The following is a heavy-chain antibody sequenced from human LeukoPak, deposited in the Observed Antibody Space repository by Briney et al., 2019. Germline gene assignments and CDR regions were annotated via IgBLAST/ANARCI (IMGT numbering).Heavy chain of an antibody. CDR3: ARGGRGELLLDY. V-gene: IGHV4-31*11. CDR2: IYYSGST. CDR1: GGSFSGYY. Sequence: SETLSLTCAVYGGSFSGYYWSWIRQHPGKGLEWIGCIYYSGSTYYNPSLKSRVTISVDTSKNQFSLKLSSVTAADTAVYYCARGGRGELLLDYWGQGTLVTVSS. J-gene: IGHJ4*02. D-gene: IGHD1-26*01.